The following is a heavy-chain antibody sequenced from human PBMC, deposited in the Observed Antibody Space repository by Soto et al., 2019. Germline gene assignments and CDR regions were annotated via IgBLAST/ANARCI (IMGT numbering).Heavy chain of an antibody. D-gene: IGHD4-17*01. J-gene: IGHJ4*02. CDR2: IYYSGST. V-gene: IGHV4-31*03. CDR3: ARVARGPRTVTLDH. Sequence: QVQLQESGPGLVKPSQTLSLTCTVSGGSISSGGYYWSWIRQHPGKGLEWIGYIYYSGSTYYNPSLKSRVTISVDTSKTQFSLKLSSVTAADTAVYYCARVARGPRTVTLDHWGQGTLVTVSS. CDR1: GGSISSGGYY.